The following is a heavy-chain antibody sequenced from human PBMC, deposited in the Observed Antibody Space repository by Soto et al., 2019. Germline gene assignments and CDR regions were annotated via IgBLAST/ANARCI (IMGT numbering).Heavy chain of an antibody. D-gene: IGHD3-3*01. Sequence: SLRLSCAASGFTFSSYAMHWVRQAPGKGLEWVAVISYDGSNKYYADSVKGRFTISRDNSKNTLYLQMNSLRAEDTAVYYSARENYDFWSGYYQGYYYYGMDVWGQGTTVTVSS. CDR1: GFTFSSYA. CDR3: ARENYDFWSGYYQGYYYYGMDV. V-gene: IGHV3-30-3*01. CDR2: ISYDGSNK. J-gene: IGHJ6*02.